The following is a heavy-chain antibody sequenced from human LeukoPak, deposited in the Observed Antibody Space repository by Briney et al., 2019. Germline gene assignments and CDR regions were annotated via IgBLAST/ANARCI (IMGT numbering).Heavy chain of an antibody. V-gene: IGHV3-23*01. Sequence: GGSLRLSCAASGFTFSYYNMNWVRQAPGKGLEWVSTISGSGSSTYYADSVKGRFTISRDNSKNTLYLQMNSLRAEDTAVYYCAKDPVVRGEYYFDYWGQGTLVIVSS. CDR2: ISGSGSST. CDR1: GFTFSYYN. D-gene: IGHD3-10*01. CDR3: AKDPVVRGEYYFDY. J-gene: IGHJ4*02.